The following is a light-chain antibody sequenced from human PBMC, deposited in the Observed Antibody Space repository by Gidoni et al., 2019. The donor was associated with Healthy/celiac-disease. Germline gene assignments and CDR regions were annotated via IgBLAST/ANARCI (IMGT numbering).Light chain of an antibody. CDR1: NIGSKN. CDR2: RDS. J-gene: IGLJ1*01. Sequence: SYELNQPLSVSVALGQTARPTWGGNNIGSKNVHWYQQKPGQAPVLVIYRDSNRPSGIPERFSGSNSGNTATLTISRAQAGDEADYYCQVWDSSTFYVFGTGTKVTVL. V-gene: IGLV3-9*01. CDR3: QVWDSSTFYV.